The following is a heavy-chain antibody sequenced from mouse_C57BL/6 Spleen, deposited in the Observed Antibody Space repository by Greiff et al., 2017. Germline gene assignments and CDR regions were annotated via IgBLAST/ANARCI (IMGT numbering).Heavy chain of an antibody. CDR1: GFTFSSYA. J-gene: IGHJ2*01. Sequence: EVMLVESGEGLVKPGGSLKLSCAASGFTFSSYAMSWVRQTPEKRLAWVAYISSGGDYIYYADTVKGRFTISRDNARNTLYLQMSSLKSEDTAMYYCTRDPYDYEGYFDYWGQGTTRTGSS. V-gene: IGHV5-9-1*02. CDR2: ISSGGDYI. CDR3: TRDPYDYEGYFDY. D-gene: IGHD2-4*01.